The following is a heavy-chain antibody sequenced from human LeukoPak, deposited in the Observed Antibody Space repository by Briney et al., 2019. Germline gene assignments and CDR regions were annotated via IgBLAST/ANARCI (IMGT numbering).Heavy chain of an antibody. CDR3: ARAILSGQHLAPWFDP. D-gene: IGHD2/OR15-2a*01. Sequence: SETLPLTCTVSGGSISSYYWSWIRQPPGKGLEWIGYIYYSGSTNYNPSLKSRVTISVDTSKNQFSLKLSSVTAADTAVYYCARAILSGQHLAPWFDPWGQGTLVTVSS. CDR2: IYYSGST. CDR1: GGSISSYY. V-gene: IGHV4-59*01. J-gene: IGHJ5*02.